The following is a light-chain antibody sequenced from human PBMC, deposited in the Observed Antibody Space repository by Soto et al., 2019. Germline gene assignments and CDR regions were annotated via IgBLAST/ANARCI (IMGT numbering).Light chain of an antibody. CDR1: QSGLYTSNNKNY. CDR2: WAS. V-gene: IGKV4-1*01. CDR3: QQYYSVPLT. J-gene: IGKJ5*01. Sequence: DIVMTQSPDSLAVSLGERATINCKSSQSGLYTSNNKNYIAWYQQKSGQPPKLLIYWASTRESGVPDRFSGGGSGTDFTLTISSLQAEDVAVYYCQQYYSVPLTFGQGTRLEIK.